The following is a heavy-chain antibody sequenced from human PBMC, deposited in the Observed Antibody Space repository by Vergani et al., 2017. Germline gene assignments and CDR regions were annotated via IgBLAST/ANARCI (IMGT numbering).Heavy chain of an antibody. Sequence: EVQLVESGGGLVQPGGSLRLSCAASGFPFSSYSMNWVRQAPGKGLEWVSYISSSSSTIYYADSVKGRFTISRDNAKNSLYLQMNSLRAEDTAVYYCARDQGDGGNSDAFDIWGQGTMVTVSS. CDR3: ARDQGDGGNSDAFDI. CDR1: GFPFSSYS. J-gene: IGHJ3*02. CDR2: ISSSSSTI. V-gene: IGHV3-48*01. D-gene: IGHD4-23*01.